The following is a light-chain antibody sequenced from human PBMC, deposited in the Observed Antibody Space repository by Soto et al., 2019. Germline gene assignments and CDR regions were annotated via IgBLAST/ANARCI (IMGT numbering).Light chain of an antibody. CDR2: AAS. CDR3: QQANSFPLT. Sequence: DIQITQSPSSVSASVGDGVTITFRASQGISNWLAWYQQKPGKAPKLLIYAASSLQSGVPSRFSGSGSGTDFTLTISSLQPEDFATYYCQQANSFPLTFGGGTKVDIK. J-gene: IGKJ4*01. V-gene: IGKV1D-12*01. CDR1: QGISNW.